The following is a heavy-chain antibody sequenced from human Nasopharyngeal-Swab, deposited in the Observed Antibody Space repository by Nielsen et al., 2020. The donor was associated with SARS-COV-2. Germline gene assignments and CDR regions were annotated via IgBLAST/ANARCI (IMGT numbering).Heavy chain of an antibody. CDR3: ARYDDYYDSSGYAY. V-gene: IGHV3-23*01. CDR1: GFPFSPYA. J-gene: IGHJ4*02. CDR2: ISGSGGST. Sequence: GESLKISCVASGFPFSPYAMYWVRQPPAKGPEWVSIISGSGGSTYYADSVKGRFTISRDNSKNTLYLQMNSLRAEDTAVYYCARYDDYYDSSGYAYWGQGTLVTVSS. D-gene: IGHD3-22*01.